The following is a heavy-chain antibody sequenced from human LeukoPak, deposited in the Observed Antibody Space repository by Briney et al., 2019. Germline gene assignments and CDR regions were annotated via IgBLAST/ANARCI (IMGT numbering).Heavy chain of an antibody. CDR3: ARPSGYSGYDTFDY. Sequence: PGGSLRLSCAASGFTFSSYAMHWVRQAPGKGLEWVGVISYDGSNKYYADSVKGRFTISRDNSKNTLYLQMNSLRAEDTAVYYCARPSGYSGYDTFDYWGQGTLVTVSS. J-gene: IGHJ4*02. V-gene: IGHV3-30*04. CDR2: ISYDGSNK. CDR1: GFTFSSYA. D-gene: IGHD5-12*01.